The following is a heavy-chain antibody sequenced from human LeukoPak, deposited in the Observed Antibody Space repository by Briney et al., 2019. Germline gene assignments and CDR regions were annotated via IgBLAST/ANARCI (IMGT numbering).Heavy chain of an antibody. CDR2: ISGSGGST. V-gene: IGHV3-23*01. Sequence: GGSLRLSCAASGFTFSSYAMSWVRQAPGKGLEWVSAISGSGGSTYYADSVKGRFTISRDNSKNTLYLQMNSLRAEDTAVYYCAKDRSHYYGSGSYAFDYRGQGTLVTVSS. CDR3: AKDRSHYYGSGSYAFDY. J-gene: IGHJ4*02. D-gene: IGHD3-10*01. CDR1: GFTFSSYA.